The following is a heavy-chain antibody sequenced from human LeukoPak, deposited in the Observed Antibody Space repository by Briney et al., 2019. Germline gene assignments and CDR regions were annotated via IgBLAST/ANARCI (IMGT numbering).Heavy chain of an antibody. J-gene: IGHJ3*02. CDR3: AKEITGTIFDAFDI. Sequence: GGSLRLSCAASGFTFSSYATSWVRQAPGKRLEWVSAISGSGGSTYYADSVKGRFTISRDNSKNTLDLQMNSLRAEDTAAYYCAKEITGTIFDAFDIWGQGTMVTVSS. CDR1: GFTFSSYA. CDR2: ISGSGGST. D-gene: IGHD1-7*01. V-gene: IGHV3-23*01.